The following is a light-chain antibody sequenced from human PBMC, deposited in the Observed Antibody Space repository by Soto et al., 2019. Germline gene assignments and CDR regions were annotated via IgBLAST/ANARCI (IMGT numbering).Light chain of an antibody. CDR3: QSYDNTLSASV. CDR2: GSS. CDR1: SSNIGAGHV. Sequence: QSVLTQPPSVSGAPGQRVTISCTGSSSNIGAGHVVHWYQQFPGRAPNLLIYGSSNRPSGVPDRFSGSKSGTSASLAITGLTAEDEADYYCQSYDNTLSASVFGGGTKVTVL. V-gene: IGLV1-40*01. J-gene: IGLJ2*01.